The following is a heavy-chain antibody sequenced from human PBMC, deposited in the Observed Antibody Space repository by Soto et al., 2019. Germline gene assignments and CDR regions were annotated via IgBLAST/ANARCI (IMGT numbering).Heavy chain of an antibody. D-gene: IGHD5-12*01. J-gene: IGHJ6*02. CDR2: IIPIFGTA. CDR1: GGTFSSYA. Sequence: ASVKVSCKASGGTFSSYAISWVRQAPGQGLEWMGGIIPIFGTANYAQKFQGRVTITADESTSTAYMELSSLRSEDTAVYYCAREATVMATIPVLYYYYGMDVWGQGTTVTVS. V-gene: IGHV1-69*13. CDR3: AREATVMATIPVLYYYYGMDV.